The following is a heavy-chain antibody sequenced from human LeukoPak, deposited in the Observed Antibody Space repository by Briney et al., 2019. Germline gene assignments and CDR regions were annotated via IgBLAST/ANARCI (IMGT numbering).Heavy chain of an antibody. J-gene: IGHJ4*02. CDR1: GYIFTSYW. V-gene: IGHV5-51*01. Sequence: GESLKISCKGSGYIFTSYWIGWVRQMPGKGLGWMGIIYPGDSDTRYSPSFQGQVTISVDKSISTAYLQWSSLKASDTAMYYCARHFSYGSGSYYNADYWGQGTLVTVSS. D-gene: IGHD3-10*01. CDR3: ARHFSYGSGSYYNADY. CDR2: IYPGDSDT.